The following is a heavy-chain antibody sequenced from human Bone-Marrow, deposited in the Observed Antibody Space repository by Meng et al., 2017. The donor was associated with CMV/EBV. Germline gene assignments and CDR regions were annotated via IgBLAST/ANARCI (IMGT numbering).Heavy chain of an antibody. CDR2: INPSGGST. J-gene: IGHJ4*02. Sequence: ASVKVSCKASGYTFTSYYMHWVRQAPGQGLEWMGIINPSGGSTSYAQKFQGRVTMTRDTSTSTVYMELSSLRSEDTAVYYCARSDYDFWSGYYWQTPDYWGQGTLVTVSS. D-gene: IGHD3-3*01. CDR3: ARSDYDFWSGYYWQTPDY. V-gene: IGHV1-46*01. CDR1: GYTFTSYY.